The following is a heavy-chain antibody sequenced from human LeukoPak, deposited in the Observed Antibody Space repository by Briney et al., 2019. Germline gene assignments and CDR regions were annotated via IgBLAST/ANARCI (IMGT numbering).Heavy chain of an antibody. CDR2: MDPSGTQK. D-gene: IGHD3-16*01. Sequence: PGGSLRLSCAASGFTFSDYAMNWVRQAPGKGLEWVANMDPSGTQKRYVDSVTGRFTISKDNPGTSLYLEMNSLRADDTAIYYCAIWASDNYWGQGTLVTVSS. CDR3: AIWASDNY. J-gene: IGHJ4*02. V-gene: IGHV3-7*01. CDR1: GFTFSDYA.